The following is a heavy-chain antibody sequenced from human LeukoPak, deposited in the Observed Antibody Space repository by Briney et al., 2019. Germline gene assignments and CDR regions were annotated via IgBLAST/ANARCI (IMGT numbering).Heavy chain of an antibody. D-gene: IGHD3-10*01. CDR2: IYYSGRT. CDR1: GGSISSSSYY. Sequence: PSVTLSLTCTVSGGSISSSSYYWAWIRQPPGKGLEWIGSIYYSGRTYYNPSLESRVTISVDTSKNQFSLKLSSVTAADTAIYYCARKWFGELLGWFDPWGQGTLVTASS. J-gene: IGHJ5*02. CDR3: ARKWFGELLGWFDP. V-gene: IGHV4-39*07.